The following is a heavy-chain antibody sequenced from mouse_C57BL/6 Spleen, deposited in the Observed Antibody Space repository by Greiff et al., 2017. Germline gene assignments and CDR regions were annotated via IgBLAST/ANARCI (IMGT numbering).Heavy chain of an antibody. D-gene: IGHD2-12*01. Sequence: QVQLQQSGAELVKPGASVKISCKASGYAFSSYWMNWVKQRPGKGLEWIGQIYPGDGDTNYNGKFKGKATLTADKSSSTAYMQLSSLTSEDSAVYFCAREGGHSYDLGWLADWGQGTLVTVSA. CDR2: IYPGDGDT. J-gene: IGHJ3*01. V-gene: IGHV1-80*01. CDR3: AREGGHSYDLGWLAD. CDR1: GYAFSSYW.